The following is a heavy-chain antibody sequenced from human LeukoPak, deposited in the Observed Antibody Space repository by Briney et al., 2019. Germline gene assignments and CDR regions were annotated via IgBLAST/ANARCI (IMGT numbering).Heavy chain of an antibody. CDR1: GFTFSNYW. CDR2: IYSDGSST. V-gene: IGHV3-74*01. CDR3: ARGLGYSSGP. D-gene: IGHD6-19*01. J-gene: IGHJ5*02. Sequence: PGGSLRLSCASSGFTFSNYWMHWVRQAPGKGLVWVSRIYSDGSSTNYADSVKGRFTISRDNAKNTLYLQMNSLRAEDTAVYFCARGLGYSSGPWGQGTLVTVSS.